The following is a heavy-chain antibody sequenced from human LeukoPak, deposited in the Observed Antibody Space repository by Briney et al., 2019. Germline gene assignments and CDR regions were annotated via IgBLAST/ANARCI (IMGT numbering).Heavy chain of an antibody. CDR3: AKAGYGDYFGDYYYYGMDV. V-gene: IGHV3-30*18. CDR1: GFTFSSYG. CDR2: ISYDGSNK. Sequence: GGSLRLSCAASGFTFSSYGMHWVRQAPGKGLEWVAVISYDGSNKYYADSVKGRFTISRDNSKNTLYLQMNSLRAGDTAVYYCAKAGYGDYFGDYYYYGMDVWGQGTTVTVSS. J-gene: IGHJ6*02. D-gene: IGHD4-17*01.